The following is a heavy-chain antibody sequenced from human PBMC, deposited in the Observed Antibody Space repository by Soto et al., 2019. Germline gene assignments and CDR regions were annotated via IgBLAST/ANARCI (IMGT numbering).Heavy chain of an antibody. D-gene: IGHD3-16*01. CDR2: INAYNGNT. Sequence: ASAQVSSKASGYTFTSYAMHWVRQAPGQRLEWMGWINAYNGNTNYAQNLQGRLTLTTDTSTTTAYMELRSLRSNDTAIYYCAMVDVYVTPSPQDVWGQGTTVTVSS. CDR1: GYTFTSYA. J-gene: IGHJ6*02. V-gene: IGHV1-18*01. CDR3: AMVDVYVTPSPQDV.